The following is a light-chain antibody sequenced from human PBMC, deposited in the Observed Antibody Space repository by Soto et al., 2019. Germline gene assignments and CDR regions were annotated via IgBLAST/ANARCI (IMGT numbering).Light chain of an antibody. J-gene: IGKJ1*01. CDR2: RAS. CDR1: HDIRND. CDR3: QLYNTYSGT. Sequence: NELTQSPSSLSASVGDRVTITCQASHDIRNDLNWYQQKSGKAPKFLIYRASTLQSGVPSRFSASGSGTEFILTISSLQPDDFATYYCQLYNTYSGTFGQGTKVEIK. V-gene: IGKV1-17*01.